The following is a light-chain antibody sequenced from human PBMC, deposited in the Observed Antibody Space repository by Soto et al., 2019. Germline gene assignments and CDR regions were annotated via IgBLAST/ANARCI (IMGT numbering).Light chain of an antibody. Sequence: EIVLTQSPATLSLSPGERATLSCGASQAVSRNYVAWYQQKPGLAPRLLIYGASSRATGIPDRFSGSGSGTDFTLTISRLEPEDFAVYYCQQYGSSPPYTFGQGTKLEIK. CDR1: QAVSRNY. CDR3: QQYGSSPPYT. V-gene: IGKV3D-20*01. J-gene: IGKJ2*01. CDR2: GAS.